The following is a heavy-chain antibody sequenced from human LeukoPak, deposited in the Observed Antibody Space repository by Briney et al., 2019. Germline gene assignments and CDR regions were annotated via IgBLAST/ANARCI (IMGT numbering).Heavy chain of an antibody. CDR1: GYSFTSHY. J-gene: IGHJ4*02. V-gene: IGHV1-2*02. Sequence: ASVKVSCKASGYSFTSHYMHWVRQAPGQGLEWMGWINPNSGGTNYAQKFQGRVTMTRDTSISTAYMELSRLRSDDTAVYYCARDRNYYDSSGYYFWGQGTLVTVSS. D-gene: IGHD3-22*01. CDR3: ARDRNYYDSSGYYF. CDR2: INPNSGGT.